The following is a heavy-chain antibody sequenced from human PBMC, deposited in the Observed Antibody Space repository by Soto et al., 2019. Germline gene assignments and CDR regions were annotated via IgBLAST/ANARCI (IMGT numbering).Heavy chain of an antibody. D-gene: IGHD6-19*01. CDR2: INPNSGGT. Sequence: ASVKVSCKASGYTFTSYFLHWVRQAPGQGLEWMGIINPNSGGTTYAQKLQGRVTITRDTSAITAYMELSNLSSVTVADTAVYYCVRGSLYNFDSSGTELWFDPWGQGALVTVSS. V-gene: IGHV1-46*04. CDR1: GYTFTSYF. J-gene: IGHJ5*02. CDR3: VRGSLYNFDSSGTELWFDP.